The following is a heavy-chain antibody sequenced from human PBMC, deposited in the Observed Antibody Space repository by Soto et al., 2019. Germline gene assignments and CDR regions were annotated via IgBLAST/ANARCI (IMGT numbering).Heavy chain of an antibody. V-gene: IGHV3-23*01. CDR2: SSATGAGT. D-gene: IGHD1-7*01. CDR3: AKDRRAGGNYGFYSDF. Sequence: EVQLLESGGGLVQPGGALRLSCAASGLTFSSYGMTWVRQAPGKGLEWGSFSSATGAGTYYADSVKGRFTISRDNSKNTLYLQMTSLRADDTAVYYCAKDRRAGGNYGFYSDFWGQGALVIVSS. J-gene: IGHJ4*02. CDR1: GLTFSSYG.